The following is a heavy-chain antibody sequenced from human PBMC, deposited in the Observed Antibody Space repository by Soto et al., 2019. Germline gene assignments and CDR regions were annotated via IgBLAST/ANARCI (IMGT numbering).Heavy chain of an antibody. CDR1: GGSISSDY. J-gene: IGHJ4*02. V-gene: IGHV4-59*01. Sequence: TSETLSLTCTVSGGSISSDYWSWIRQPPGKGLEWIGYIYSSGSTKYNPSLKSRVTISVDTSKNQFSLKLSSVTAADTAVYYCARAGYSGGWPDSWGQGTLVTVSS. CDR2: IYSSGST. CDR3: ARAGYSGGWPDS. D-gene: IGHD6-19*01.